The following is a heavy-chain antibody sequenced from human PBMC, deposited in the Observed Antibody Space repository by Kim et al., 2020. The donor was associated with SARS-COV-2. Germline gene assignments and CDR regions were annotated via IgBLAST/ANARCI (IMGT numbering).Heavy chain of an antibody. Sequence: SETLSLTCTVSGGSISSYYWSWIRQPPGKGLEWIGYIYYSGSTNYNPSLKSRVTISVDTSKNQFSLKLSSVTAADTAVYYCARGIRSGYDDSYFDYWGQG. D-gene: IGHD5-12*01. CDR1: GGSISSYY. CDR3: ARGIRSGYDDSYFDY. V-gene: IGHV4-59*01. CDR2: IYYSGST. J-gene: IGHJ4*02.